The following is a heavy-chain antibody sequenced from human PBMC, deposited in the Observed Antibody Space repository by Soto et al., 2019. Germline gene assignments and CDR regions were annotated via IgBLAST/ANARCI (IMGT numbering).Heavy chain of an antibody. CDR3: ARDERGYYYYGMDV. CDR1: GGTFSSYA. CDR2: IIPIFGTA. V-gene: IGHV1-69*06. D-gene: IGHD3-16*01. Sequence: SVKVSCKASGGTFSSYAISWVRQAPGQGLEWMGGIIPIFGTANYAQKFQGRVTITADKSTSTAHMELSSLRSEDTAVYYCARDERGYYYYGMDVWGQGTTVTVSS. J-gene: IGHJ6*02.